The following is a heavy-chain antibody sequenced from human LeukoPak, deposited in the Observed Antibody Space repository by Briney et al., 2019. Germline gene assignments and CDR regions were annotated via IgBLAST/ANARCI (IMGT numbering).Heavy chain of an antibody. CDR2: ISGSGSTI. D-gene: IGHD2-2*01. Sequence: GGSLRLSCAASGFTFSDYYMNWIRQAPGKGLEWISYISGSGSTIYYADSVNGRFTISRDNAKNSLYLQMNSLRVGDTAVYYCARALRSRRGIVVVPTALDCWGQGTLVTVSS. CDR3: ARALRSRRGIVVVPTALDC. CDR1: GFTFSDYY. V-gene: IGHV3-11*01. J-gene: IGHJ4*02.